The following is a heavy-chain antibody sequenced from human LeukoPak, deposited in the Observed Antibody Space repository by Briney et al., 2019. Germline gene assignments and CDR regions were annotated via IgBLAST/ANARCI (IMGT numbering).Heavy chain of an antibody. CDR1: GFTFSSYA. V-gene: IGHV3-30*04. CDR3: ARGFMTPL. J-gene: IGHJ3*01. Sequence: PGRSLRLSCAASGFTFSSYAMHWVRQAPGEGLEWVAVISYDGSNKYFADSVKGRFTISRDNAKNSLYLQMNSLRAEDTAAYYCARGFMTPLWGQGTMVTVSS. CDR2: ISYDGSNK. D-gene: IGHD3-16*01.